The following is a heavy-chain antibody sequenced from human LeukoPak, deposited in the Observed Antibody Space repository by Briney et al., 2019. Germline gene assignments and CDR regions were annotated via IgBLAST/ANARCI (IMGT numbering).Heavy chain of an antibody. CDR1: GFTVSSNY. CDR3: ARVRHSGSYPTFDY. J-gene: IGHJ4*02. Sequence: GGSLRLSCAASGFTVSSNYMSWVRQAPGKGLEWVSVIYSGGNTYYAGSVKGRFTISRDNSKNTLYLQMNSLRAEDTAVYYCARVRHSGSYPTFDYWGQGTLVTVSS. V-gene: IGHV3-66*01. D-gene: IGHD1-26*01. CDR2: IYSGGNT.